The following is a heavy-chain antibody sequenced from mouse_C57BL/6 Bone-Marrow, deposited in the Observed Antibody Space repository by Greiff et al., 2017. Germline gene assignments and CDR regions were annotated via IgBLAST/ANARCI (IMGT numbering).Heavy chain of an antibody. CDR3: TNRRGYYDV. V-gene: IGHV1-64*01. D-gene: IGHD3-3*01. Sequence: QVQLQQSGAELVRPGASVKLSCKASGYNFTSDWMHWVKQRPGQGLEWIGMIHPKSGSTNYNAKFKGKATLTADKSSSTAYMQRSSLTSEDSAVYYCTNRRGYYDVWGTGTTLTVSS. J-gene: IGHJ2*01. CDR1: GYNFTSDW. CDR2: IHPKSGST.